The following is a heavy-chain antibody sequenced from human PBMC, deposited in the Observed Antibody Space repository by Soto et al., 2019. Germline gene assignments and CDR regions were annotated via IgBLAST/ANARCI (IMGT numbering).Heavy chain of an antibody. CDR2: TYYRSKWYN. V-gene: IGHV6-1*01. CDR1: GGSVSSNSAA. CDR3: ARDHHSSSPDYYYYGMDV. J-gene: IGHJ6*02. D-gene: IGHD6-6*01. Sequence: SQTLSLTCAISGGSVSSNSAAWNWIRQSPSRGLEWLGRTYYRSKWYNDYAVSVKSRITINPDTSKNQFSLQLNSVTPEDTAVYYCARDHHSSSPDYYYYGMDVWGQGTTVTVSS.